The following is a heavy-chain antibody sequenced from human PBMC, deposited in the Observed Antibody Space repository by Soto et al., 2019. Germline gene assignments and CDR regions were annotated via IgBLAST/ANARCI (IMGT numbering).Heavy chain of an antibody. CDR2: THHTGST. CDR1: GGSFGTNY. J-gene: IGHJ5*02. V-gene: IGHV4-59*13. Sequence: PSETLSLTCTISGGSFGTNYWSWIRQAPGKGLEWIGYTHHTGSTKYNPSLKSRATISVDTSKNQFSLTLNSAAAADTAVYYCATDSAGRGPFDPWGQGILVTVSS. D-gene: IGHD3-10*01. CDR3: ATDSAGRGPFDP.